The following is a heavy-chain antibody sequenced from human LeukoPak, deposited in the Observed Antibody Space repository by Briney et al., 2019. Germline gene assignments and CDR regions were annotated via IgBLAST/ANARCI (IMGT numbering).Heavy chain of an antibody. J-gene: IGHJ4*02. Sequence: PSQTLSLTCTVSGGSISSGSYFWSWIRQPAGKGLEWIGRIYTSGSPNYNPSLESRVTISIDTSKNQFSLKLTSVTAADTAVYYCARGHSNSGYTDYWGQGTLVTVSS. CDR1: GGSISSGSYF. V-gene: IGHV4-61*02. D-gene: IGHD5-12*01. CDR3: ARGHSNSGYTDY. CDR2: IYTSGSP.